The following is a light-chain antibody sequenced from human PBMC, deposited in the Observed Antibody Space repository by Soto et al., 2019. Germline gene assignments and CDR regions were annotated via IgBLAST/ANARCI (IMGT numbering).Light chain of an antibody. V-gene: IGKV1-27*01. CDR3: QKYDSAPWT. CDR1: QDISNY. J-gene: IGKJ1*01. CDR2: AAS. Sequence: DIQMTQSPSSLSASIGDRVTITCRASQDISNYLAWYQQKPGKVPKLLIYAASTLQSGVPSRFSGSGSETDFTLTISSLQPEHVATHYCQKYDSAPWTFGQGTKVDIK.